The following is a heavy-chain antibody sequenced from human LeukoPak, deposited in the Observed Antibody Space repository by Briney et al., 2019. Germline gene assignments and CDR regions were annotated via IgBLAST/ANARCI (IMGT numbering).Heavy chain of an antibody. CDR2: ISGSGRYI. CDR1: GITFSTYN. CDR3: VRDGTGYPPFDL. J-gene: IGHJ5*02. Sequence: GGSLRLSCAASGITFSTYNMNWVRQAPGKGLEWVSSISGSGRYIYYADSVKGRFTISRDNARNTLYLQMDSLRVEDTAVYYCVRDGTGYPPFDLWGQGNLVTVSS. V-gene: IGHV3-21*01. D-gene: IGHD1-1*01.